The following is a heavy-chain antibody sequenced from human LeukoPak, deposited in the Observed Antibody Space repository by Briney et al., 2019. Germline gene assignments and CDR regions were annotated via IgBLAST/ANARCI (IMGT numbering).Heavy chain of an antibody. CDR3: ASEYSSSSGTFDY. J-gene: IGHJ4*02. D-gene: IGHD6-6*01. V-gene: IGHV4-39*01. Sequence: PSETLSLTCTVSGGSISSSSYYWGWIRQPPGKGLEWIGSIYYSGSIYYNPSLKSRVTISVDTSKNQFSLKLSSVTAADTAVYYCASEYSSSSGTFDYWGQGTLVTVSS. CDR2: IYYSGSI. CDR1: GGSISSSSYY.